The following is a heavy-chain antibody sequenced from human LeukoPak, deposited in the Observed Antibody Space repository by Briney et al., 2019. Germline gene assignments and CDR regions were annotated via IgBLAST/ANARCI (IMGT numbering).Heavy chain of an antibody. CDR3: ARGGGKDYYGMDV. Sequence: PGGSLRLSCAASGFTFSSYAMHWVRQAPGKGLEWVAVISYDGSNKYYADSVKGRFAISRDNSKNTLYPQMNSLRAEDTAVYYCARGGGKDYYGMDVWGQGTTVTVSS. V-gene: IGHV3-30*09. D-gene: IGHD2-15*01. J-gene: IGHJ6*02. CDR2: ISYDGSNK. CDR1: GFTFSSYA.